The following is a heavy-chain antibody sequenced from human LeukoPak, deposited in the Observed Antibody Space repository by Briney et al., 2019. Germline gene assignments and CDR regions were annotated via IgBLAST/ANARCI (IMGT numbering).Heavy chain of an antibody. CDR3: AKGGPFFNLSQKYFDP. V-gene: IGHV3-23*01. CDR1: GFTFTNYG. D-gene: IGHD1-1*01. CDR2: ISGSGGEI. Sequence: GGSLRLSCAASGFTFTNYGMTWVRQAPGKGLEWVSSISGSGGEIHYADSVKGRFTISRDNSKNTMYLQMNSLRDEDTAVFYCAKGGPFFNLSQKYFDPWGQGSLVIVS. J-gene: IGHJ5*02.